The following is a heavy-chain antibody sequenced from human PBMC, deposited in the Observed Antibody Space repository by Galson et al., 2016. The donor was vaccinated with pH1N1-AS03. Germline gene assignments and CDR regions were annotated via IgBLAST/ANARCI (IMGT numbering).Heavy chain of an antibody. J-gene: IGHJ3*02. V-gene: IGHV5-51*01. CDR1: GYSFYNYW. CDR2: ISPRDSDT. D-gene: IGHD6-13*01. CDR3: TKRPGAAGIHDAFDM. Sequence: QSGAEVKKPGESLKISCQGSGYSFYNYWICCARQLPGKGLEWLGIISPRDSDTRYSPSFQGQVTISVDKSISTAYLQFTGLKASDTAIYYCTKRPGAAGIHDAFDMWGQGTMVTVSS.